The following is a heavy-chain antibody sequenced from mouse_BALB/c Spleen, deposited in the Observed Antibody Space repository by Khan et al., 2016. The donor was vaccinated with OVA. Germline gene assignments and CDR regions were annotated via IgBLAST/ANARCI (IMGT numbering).Heavy chain of an antibody. V-gene: IGHV2-6-5*01. CDR2: IWVSGSK. J-gene: IGHJ4*01. CDR1: GFSLTDYA. CDR3: ARDHPDYSMDY. Sequence: VKLEVSGPGLVAPSQSLSITCTVSGFSLTDYAVSWIRQPPGKGLEWLGVIWVSGSKYYNSVLKPRLSISKDNFKSQVFLMMNSLQADDTAMYYCARDHPDYSMDYWGQGTSVTVSS.